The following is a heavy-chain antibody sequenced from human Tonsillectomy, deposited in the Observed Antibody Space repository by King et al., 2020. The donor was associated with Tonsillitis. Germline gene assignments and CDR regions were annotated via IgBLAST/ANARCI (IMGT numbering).Heavy chain of an antibody. CDR3: ARVYYARPHTVAFDI. Sequence: QVQLQESGPGLVKPSETLSLTCTVSGDSISSYSWSWIRQPPGKGLEWIGYIYYSGNTNYNPSLKSRVTISVATSKNHFSLKLSSLTAADTAVYYCARVYYARPHTVAFDIWGQGTMVTVSS. CDR2: IYYSGNT. D-gene: IGHD3-22*01. J-gene: IGHJ3*02. CDR1: GDSISSYS. V-gene: IGHV4-59*01.